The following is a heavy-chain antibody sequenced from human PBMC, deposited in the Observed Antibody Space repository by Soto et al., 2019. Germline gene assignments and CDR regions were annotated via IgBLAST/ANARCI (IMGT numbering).Heavy chain of an antibody. CDR1: GFSFSSYE. Sequence: PGGSLRLSCAASGFSFSSYEMNWVRQAPGKGLEWVSCISSSGSSTYYAGSVKGRFTISRDNAKNSLYLQMNSLRAEDTAAYYCARDLQYRSVMDVWCQGTTVTVSS. V-gene: IGHV3-48*03. J-gene: IGHJ6*02. D-gene: IGHD4-4*01. CDR2: ISSSGSST. CDR3: ARDLQYRSVMDV.